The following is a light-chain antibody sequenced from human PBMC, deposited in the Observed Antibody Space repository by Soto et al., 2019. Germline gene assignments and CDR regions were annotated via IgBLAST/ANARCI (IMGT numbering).Light chain of an antibody. CDR3: QQYDGAPLT. CDR2: AAS. CDR1: QTLSINS. Sequence: EIVLTQSPDTLSLSPGERATLFCRASQTLSINSLAWYQQKPGQAPRLLSYAASTRHTGIPDRFNGSGSGTDFALTINRLEPEDFAVYFCQQYDGAPLTFGPGTKVDVK. V-gene: IGKV3-20*01. J-gene: IGKJ3*01.